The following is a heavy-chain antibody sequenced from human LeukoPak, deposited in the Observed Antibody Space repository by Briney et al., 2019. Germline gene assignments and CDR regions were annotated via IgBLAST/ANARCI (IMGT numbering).Heavy chain of an antibody. CDR2: AYNSGGT. CDR3: ARSDGTYTWYFDV. J-gene: IGHJ2*01. D-gene: IGHD4-11*01. V-gene: IGHV4-38-2*02. Sequence: SETLSLTCTVSEYSITSGYSWGWIRQTPGKGLEWIGSAYNSGGTYYNQSLKSRVTISIATSKNQFSLRLNSVTAADTAVYYCARSDGTYTWYFDVWGRGTLVTVSS. CDR1: EYSITSGYS.